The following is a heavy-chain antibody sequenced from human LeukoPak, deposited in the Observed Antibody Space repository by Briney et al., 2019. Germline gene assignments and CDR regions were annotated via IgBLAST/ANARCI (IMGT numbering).Heavy chain of an antibody. CDR2: IYYSGST. Sequence: PSETLSLTCTVSGGSISSYYWSWIRQPPGKGLEWIGYIYYSGSTNYNPSLKSRVTISVDTSKNQFSLKLSSVTAADTAVYYCARVHSGIYSLKSWGQGTLVTVSS. CDR3: ARVHSGIYSLKS. CDR1: GGSISSYY. V-gene: IGHV4-59*01. D-gene: IGHD1-26*01. J-gene: IGHJ4*02.